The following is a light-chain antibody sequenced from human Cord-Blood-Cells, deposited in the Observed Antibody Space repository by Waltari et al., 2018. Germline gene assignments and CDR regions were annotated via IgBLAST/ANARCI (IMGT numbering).Light chain of an antibody. J-gene: IGKJ2*01. CDR3: MQGTHWPPDT. CDR1: QSLVHSDGNTY. Sequence: DVVMTQSPLSLPVTLGQPASISCRSSQSLVHSDGNTYLNWFQQRPGQSPRRIIYKVSNRDSGVPDRFSGSGSGTDFTLKISRVEAEDVGVYYCMQGTHWPPDTFGQGTKLEIK. CDR2: KVS. V-gene: IGKV2-30*02.